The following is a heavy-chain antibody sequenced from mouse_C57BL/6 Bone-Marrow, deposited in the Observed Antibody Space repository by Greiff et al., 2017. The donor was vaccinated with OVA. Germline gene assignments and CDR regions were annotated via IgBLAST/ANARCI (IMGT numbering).Heavy chain of an antibody. D-gene: IGHD2-4*01. Sequence: DVHLVESGEGLVKPGGSLKLSCAASGFTFSSYAMSWVRQTPEKRLEWVAYISSGGDYIYYADTVKGRFTISRDNARNTLYLQMSSLKSEDTAMYYCTRDYPWYFDVWGTGTTVTVSS. CDR1: GFTFSSYA. V-gene: IGHV5-9-1*02. CDR2: ISSGGDYI. CDR3: TRDYPWYFDV. J-gene: IGHJ1*03.